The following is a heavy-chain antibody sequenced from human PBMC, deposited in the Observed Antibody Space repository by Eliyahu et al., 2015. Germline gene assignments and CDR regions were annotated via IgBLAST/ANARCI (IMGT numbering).Heavy chain of an antibody. V-gene: IGHV3-48*03. CDR1: GFTXSNYE. CDR3: AREPQPETHDFWSGYDRLYYFDY. CDR2: VSSSGRTK. J-gene: IGHJ4*02. Sequence: EVQLVESGGGLLQPGGSLTLSCAASGFTXSNYEXNWVXQAPGKGLEWVSHVSSSGRTKYYADSVKGRFTIPRDNAKNSLYLHMNGLRDEDTAIYFCAREPQPETHDFWSGYDRLYYFDYWGQGTRVTVSS. D-gene: IGHD3-3*01.